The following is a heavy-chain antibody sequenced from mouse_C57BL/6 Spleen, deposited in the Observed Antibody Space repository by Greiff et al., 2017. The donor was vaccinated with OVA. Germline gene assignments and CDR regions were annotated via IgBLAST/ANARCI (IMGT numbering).Heavy chain of an antibody. V-gene: IGHV1-42*01. J-gene: IGHJ3*01. CDR3: ARPDYYGSSYGFAY. D-gene: IGHD1-1*01. Sequence: EVQLQQSGPELVKPGASVKISCKASGYSLTGYYMNWVKQSPEKSLEWIGEINPSTGGTTYNQKFKAKATLTVDKSSSTAYMQLKSLTSEDSAVYYCARPDYYGSSYGFAYWGQGTLVTVSA. CDR1: GYSLTGYY. CDR2: INPSTGGT.